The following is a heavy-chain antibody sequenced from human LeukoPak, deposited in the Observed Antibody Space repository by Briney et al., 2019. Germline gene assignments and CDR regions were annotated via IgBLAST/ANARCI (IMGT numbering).Heavy chain of an antibody. V-gene: IGHV1-2*02. D-gene: IGHD2-8*01. J-gene: IGHJ4*02. CDR3: ARAEWSATAKFDY. CDR1: GYTFSDYY. Sequence: VSVKVSCKASGYTFSDYYMHWVRQAPGQGLEWMGWINPYSGGTNYAQGFQGRVTMTRDTSISTAYMELSRLRSDDTAVYYCARAEWSATAKFDYWGQGTLVTVSS. CDR2: INPYSGGT.